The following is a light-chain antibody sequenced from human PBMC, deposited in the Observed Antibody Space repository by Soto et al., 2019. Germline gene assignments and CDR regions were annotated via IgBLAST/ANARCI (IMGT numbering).Light chain of an antibody. CDR2: GAS. J-gene: IGKJ1*01. Sequence: VLTQSPGTLSLSPGEGATLSCRASQSLGSDLAWYQQKPGQAPRLLIFGASARPTGIPARISGSGSGTEFTLTISSLRSEDFAVYFCQQYYNWPRTFGQGTKVDIK. CDR3: QQYYNWPRT. V-gene: IGKV3-15*01. CDR1: QSLGSD.